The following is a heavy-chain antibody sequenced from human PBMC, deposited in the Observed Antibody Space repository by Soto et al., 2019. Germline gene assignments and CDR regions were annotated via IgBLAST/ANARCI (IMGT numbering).Heavy chain of an antibody. D-gene: IGHD5-18*01. CDR3: ASPRQDTAVVMIDY. J-gene: IGHJ4*02. CDR2: ISGSGGST. Sequence: GGSLRLSCAASGFTFSSYGMHWVRQAPGKGLEWVSAISGSGGSTYYADSVKGRFTISRDNSKNTLFLQMNSLRAEDTAVYYCASPRQDTAVVMIDYWGQGTLVTVSS. CDR1: GFTFSSYG. V-gene: IGHV3-23*01.